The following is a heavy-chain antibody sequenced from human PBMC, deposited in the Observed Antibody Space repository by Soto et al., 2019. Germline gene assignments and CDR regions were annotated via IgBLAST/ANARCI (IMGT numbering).Heavy chain of an antibody. Sequence: ASVKVACKASGYTFTSYDITWVRQAPGQGLEWMGWISAYNGDTNYAQNLQGRVTMTTDTSTSTAYMELRSLRPDDTAVYYCARGDSGRVFYGMYVWGQGTAVTVCS. V-gene: IGHV1-18*01. CDR1: GYTFTSYD. CDR2: ISAYNGDT. J-gene: IGHJ6*02. D-gene: IGHD1-26*01. CDR3: ARGDSGRVFYGMYV.